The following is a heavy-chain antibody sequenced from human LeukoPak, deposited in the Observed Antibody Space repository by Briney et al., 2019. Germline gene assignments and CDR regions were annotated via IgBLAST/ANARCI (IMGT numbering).Heavy chain of an antibody. CDR3: AKVALRDGYNKGIGDI. V-gene: IGHV1-2*02. Sequence: ASVKVSCKASGYTFTGYYMHWVRQAPGQGLEWMGWINPNSGGTNYAQKFQGRVTMTRDTSISTAYMELSRLRSEDTAVYYCAKVALRDGYNKGIGDIWGQGTMVTVSS. CDR1: GYTFTGYY. CDR2: INPNSGGT. D-gene: IGHD5-24*01. J-gene: IGHJ3*02.